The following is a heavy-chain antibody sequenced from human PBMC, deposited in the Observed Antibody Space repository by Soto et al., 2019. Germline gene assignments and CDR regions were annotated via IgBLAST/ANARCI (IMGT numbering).Heavy chain of an antibody. V-gene: IGHV1-3*01. J-gene: IGHJ4*02. CDR1: GYTFTSYA. CDR3: AVGGLVVVVAATPTTAGY. CDR2: INAGNGNT. Sequence: QVQLVQSGAEVKKPGASVKVSCKASGYTFTSYAMHWVRQAPGQRLEWMGWINAGNGNTKYSQKFQGRVTITRDTSASSAYMGLSSLRSEDTAVYYCAVGGLVVVVAATPTTAGYWGQGTLVTVSS. D-gene: IGHD2-15*01.